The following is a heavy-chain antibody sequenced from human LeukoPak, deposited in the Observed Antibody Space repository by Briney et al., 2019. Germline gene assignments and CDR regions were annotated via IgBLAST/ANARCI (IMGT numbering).Heavy chain of an antibody. V-gene: IGHV5-51*01. CDR3: ARLYSGYSPDY. J-gene: IGHJ4*02. CDR1: GYSFTSYW. CDR2: IYAGDSDT. D-gene: IGHD5-12*01. Sequence: GESLKISCKGSGYSFTSYWHGWVRQMPGKGLEWMGIIYAGDSDTRYSPSFQGQVTISADKSINTAYLQWSSLKASDTAIYYCARLYSGYSPDYWGQGTLVTVSS.